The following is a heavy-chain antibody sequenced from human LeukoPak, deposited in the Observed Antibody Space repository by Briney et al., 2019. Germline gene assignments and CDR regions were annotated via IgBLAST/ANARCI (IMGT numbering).Heavy chain of an antibody. J-gene: IGHJ6*02. CDR3: AKDRGELLYAYGMDV. CDR1: GFTFSTYK. Sequence: GGSLRLSCVASGFTFSTYKMTWVRQAPGKGLEWVANINQDASEKTYLDSVKGRFTISRDNAKNSLYLQMNSLRAEDTAVYYCAKDRGELLYAYGMDVWGQGTTVTVSS. V-gene: IGHV3-7*01. CDR2: INQDASEK. D-gene: IGHD3-10*01.